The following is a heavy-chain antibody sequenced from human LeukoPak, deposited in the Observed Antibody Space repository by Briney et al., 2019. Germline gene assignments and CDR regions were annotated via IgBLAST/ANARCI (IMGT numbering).Heavy chain of an antibody. Sequence: SVKVSCKASGGTFSSYAISWVRQAPGQGLEWMGRIIPILGIANYAQKFQGRVTITAGKSTSTAYMELSSLRSEDTAVYYCARDTGVAAPYYYYYYGMDVWGQGTTVTVSS. CDR3: ARDTGVAAPYYYYYYGMDV. J-gene: IGHJ6*02. V-gene: IGHV1-69*04. CDR1: GGTFSSYA. CDR2: IIPILGIA. D-gene: IGHD3-3*01.